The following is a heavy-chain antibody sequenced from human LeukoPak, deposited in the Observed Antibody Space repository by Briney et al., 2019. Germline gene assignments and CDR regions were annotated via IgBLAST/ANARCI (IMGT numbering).Heavy chain of an antibody. V-gene: IGHV1-69*04. D-gene: IGHD2-15*01. J-gene: IGHJ4*02. CDR1: GGTFSSYA. CDR2: IIPIFGIA. Sequence: SVKVSCKASGGTFSSYAISWVRQAPGQGLEWMGRIIPIFGIADYAQKFQGRVTITADKSTSTAYTELSSLRSEDTAVYYCAREEVVVVAATVGHYFDYWGQGTLVTVSS. CDR3: AREEVVVVAATVGHYFDY.